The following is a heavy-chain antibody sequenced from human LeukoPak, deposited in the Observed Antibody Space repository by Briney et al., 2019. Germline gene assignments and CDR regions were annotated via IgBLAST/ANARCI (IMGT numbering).Heavy chain of an antibody. J-gene: IGHJ4*02. D-gene: IGHD2-8*02. CDR3: ANVLGPGATDY. V-gene: IGHV3-7*03. CDR2: IKQDGSEK. Sequence: GGSLRLSCAASGFTVSSNYMSWVRQAPGKGLEWVANIKQDGSEKYYVDSVKGRFTISRDNAKNTLYLQMNSLRAEDTAVYYCANVLGPGATDYWGQGTLVTVSS. CDR1: GFTVSSNY.